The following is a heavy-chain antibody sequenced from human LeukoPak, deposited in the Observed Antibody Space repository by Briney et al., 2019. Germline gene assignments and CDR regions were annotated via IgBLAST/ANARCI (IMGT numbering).Heavy chain of an antibody. CDR2: IIPIFGAA. D-gene: IGHD2-2*01. J-gene: IGHJ5*02. CDR1: GGTFSSYA. V-gene: IGHV1-69*13. Sequence: GASVKVSCKASGGTFSSYAISWVRQAPGQGLEWMGGIIPIFGAANYAQKFQGRVTITADESTSTAYMELSSLRSEDTAVYYCARVPAALKGQQDNWFDPWGQGTLVTVSS. CDR3: ARVPAALKGQQDNWFDP.